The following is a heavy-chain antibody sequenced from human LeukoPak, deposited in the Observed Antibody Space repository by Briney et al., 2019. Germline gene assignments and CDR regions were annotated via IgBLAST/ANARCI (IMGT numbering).Heavy chain of an antibody. J-gene: IGHJ4*02. CDR2: IHTSGST. V-gene: IGHV4-4*07. CDR1: GGSINNYH. Sequence: PSETLSLTCTVSGGSINNYHWSWIRQPAGKGLEWISQIHTSGSTNYNPPLKSRVTMSIDTPENQLSLTIRAVTAADTAVYYCARRDISSGWSFDYWGQGILVTVSS. D-gene: IGHD6-19*01. CDR3: ARRDISSGWSFDY.